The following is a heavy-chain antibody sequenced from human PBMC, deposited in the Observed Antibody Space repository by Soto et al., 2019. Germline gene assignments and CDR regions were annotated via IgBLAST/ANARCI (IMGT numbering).Heavy chain of an antibody. CDR2: IYPDDSDT. V-gene: IGHV5-51*01. D-gene: IGHD3-9*01. CDR1: GFNFPTFW. CDR3: ARPSRGRDILTGYPVGDYYYGMDV. Sequence: PGESLKISCKHSGFNFPTFWIAWVRQMPGKGLEWMGTIYPDDSDTRYSPSFQGQVTISADKSIQTAYLQWGSLKASDSALYYCARPSRGRDILTGYPVGDYYYGMDVWGQGTTVTVSS. J-gene: IGHJ6*02.